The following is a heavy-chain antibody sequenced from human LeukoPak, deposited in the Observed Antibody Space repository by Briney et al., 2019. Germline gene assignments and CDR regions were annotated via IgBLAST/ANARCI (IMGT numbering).Heavy chain of an antibody. J-gene: IGHJ4*02. V-gene: IGHV3-7*01. CDR3: ARQRGSGCLDY. CDR1: RFTLSNYW. Sequence: GGSLRLSSAASRFTLSNYWMSWVRQAPGKGLEWVANIKQDGSETYYVDSVKGRFTISRDNAKNSLSLQMNSLRAEDTAVYYCARQRGSGCLDYWGQGTLVTVSS. CDR2: IKQDGSET. D-gene: IGHD6-19*01.